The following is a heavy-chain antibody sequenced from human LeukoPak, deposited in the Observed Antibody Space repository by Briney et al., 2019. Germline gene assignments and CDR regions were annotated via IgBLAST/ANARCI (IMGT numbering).Heavy chain of an antibody. CDR2: VRGSGTDT. CDR3: AKTSRGNSGYDSPFHY. Sequence: GGSLRLSCAASGFTFSTYAMSWVRQAPGKGLEWVSAVRGSGTDTYYADSVKGRFTISGDNSKNTLYLQMNSLRAEDTAVYYCAKTSRGNSGYDSPFHYWGQGTLVTVSS. D-gene: IGHD5-12*01. V-gene: IGHV3-23*01. J-gene: IGHJ4*02. CDR1: GFTFSTYA.